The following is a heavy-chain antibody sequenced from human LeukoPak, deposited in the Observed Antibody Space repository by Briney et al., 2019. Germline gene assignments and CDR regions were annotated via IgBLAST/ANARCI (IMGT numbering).Heavy chain of an antibody. CDR2: IGSSGGGT. V-gene: IGHV3-23*01. Sequence: GSLRLSCEASGLTFNNYAMHWVRQSSGKGLEWVSGIGSSGGGTYYADSVKGRFTISRDTSKDTVYLQMDRLRAEDTAIYYCAKIHQNRVVVGAKGAFDIWGQGTVVTVSS. J-gene: IGHJ3*02. CDR3: AKIHQNRVVVGAKGAFDI. CDR1: GLTFNNYA. D-gene: IGHD2-15*01.